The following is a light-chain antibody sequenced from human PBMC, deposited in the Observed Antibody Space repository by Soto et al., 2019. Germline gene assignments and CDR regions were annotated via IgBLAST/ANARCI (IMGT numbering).Light chain of an antibody. CDR3: ATWDDSLSAWV. CDR1: SSNIGSNY. J-gene: IGLJ3*02. V-gene: IGLV1-47*01. Sequence: QAVVTQPPSASGTPGQRVTVSCSGSSSNIGSNYVYWYQHLPGTAPKLLIYRNNQWPSGGPDRFSGSKSGTSASLAISGLRSEDEADYYCATWDDSLSAWVFGGGTKLTVL. CDR2: RNN.